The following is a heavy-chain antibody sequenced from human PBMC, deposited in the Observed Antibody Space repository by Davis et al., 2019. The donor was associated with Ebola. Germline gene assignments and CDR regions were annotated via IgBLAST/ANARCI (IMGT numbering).Heavy chain of an antibody. D-gene: IGHD2-21*02. CDR2: ISAYNGNT. J-gene: IGHJ6*02. CDR3: ARDRLISVVTNYYYYGIDV. V-gene: IGHV1-18*01. Sequence: ASVKVSCKASGYTFTSYGISWVRQAPGQGLEWMGWISAYNGNTNYAQKLQGRVPMTTDTSTSTAYMELRSLRSDDTAVYYCARDRLISVVTNYYYYGIDVWGQGTTVTVSS. CDR1: GYTFTSYG.